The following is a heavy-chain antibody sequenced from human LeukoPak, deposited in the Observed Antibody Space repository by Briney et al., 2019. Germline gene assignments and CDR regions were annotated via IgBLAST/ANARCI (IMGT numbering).Heavy chain of an antibody. D-gene: IGHD3-22*01. V-gene: IGHV3-21*01. CDR1: GFTFSSYS. J-gene: IGHJ4*02. CDR3: ASLYDSSGDFDY. Sequence: GGSLRLSCAASGFTFSSYSMNWVRQAPGKGLEWVSSISSSSSYIYYADSVKGRFTISRDNAKNSLYLQMNSLRAEDTAVYYCASLYDSSGDFDYWGQGTLVTVSS. CDR2: ISSSSSYI.